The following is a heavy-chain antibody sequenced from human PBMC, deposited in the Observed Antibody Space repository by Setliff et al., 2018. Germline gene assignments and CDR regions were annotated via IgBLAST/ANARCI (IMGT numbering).Heavy chain of an antibody. J-gene: IGHJ3*01. D-gene: IGHD1-26*01. Sequence: SVKVSCKISGDTFRTYSINWVRQAPRQGLEWMGGIIPIFGAADYAQKFQGRVTITTDESASTSYMELISLRSDDTAVYYCARDQSPHYYHPASGDAFDSWGQGTLVTVSS. CDR3: ARDQSPHYYHPASGDAFDS. CDR2: IIPIFGAA. CDR1: GDTFRTYS. V-gene: IGHV1-69*05.